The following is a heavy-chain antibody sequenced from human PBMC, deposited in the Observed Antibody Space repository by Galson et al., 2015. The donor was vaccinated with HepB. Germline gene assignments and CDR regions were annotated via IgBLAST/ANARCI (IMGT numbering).Heavy chain of an antibody. Sequence: QSGAEVKKPGASVKVSCKASGYTFTSYGISWVRQAPGQGLEWMGWISAYNGNTNYAQKLQGRVTMTTDTSTSTAYMELRSLRSNDTAVYYCSRHNQLLWGYYSYYGMDVRAPGTTLTVSS. CDR1: GYTFTSYG. CDR2: ISAYNGNT. V-gene: IGHV1-18*04. CDR3: SRHNQLLWGYYSYYGMDV. J-gene: IGHJ6*02. D-gene: IGHD2-2*01.